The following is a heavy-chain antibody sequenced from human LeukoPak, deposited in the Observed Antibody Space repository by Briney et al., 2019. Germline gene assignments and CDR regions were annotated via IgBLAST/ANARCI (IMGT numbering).Heavy chain of an antibody. J-gene: IGHJ4*02. CDR3: ARDRADFGSGSIPDFDY. CDR1: GFTFSSYS. Sequence: GGSLRLSCAASGFTFSSYSMNWVRQAPGRGLEWVSYISSRSSSIYYADSVKGRFTISRDNAKNSPYLQMNSLRAEDTAVYYCARDRADFGSGSIPDFDYWGQGTLVTVSS. D-gene: IGHD3-10*01. V-gene: IGHV3-48*04. CDR2: ISSRSSSI.